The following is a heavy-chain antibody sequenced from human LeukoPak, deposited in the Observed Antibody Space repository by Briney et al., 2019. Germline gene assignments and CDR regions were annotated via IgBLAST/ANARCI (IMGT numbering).Heavy chain of an antibody. CDR3: ARSSAYCGGDCYPNFDY. Sequence: PSQTLSLTCTVSGGSISSYYWSWIRQPPGKGLEWIGYIYYSGSTNYNPSLKSRVTISVDTSKNQFSLKLSSVTAADTAVYYCARSSAYCGGDCYPNFDYWGQGTLVTVSS. CDR1: GGSISSYY. D-gene: IGHD2-21*02. J-gene: IGHJ4*02. V-gene: IGHV4-59*01. CDR2: IYYSGST.